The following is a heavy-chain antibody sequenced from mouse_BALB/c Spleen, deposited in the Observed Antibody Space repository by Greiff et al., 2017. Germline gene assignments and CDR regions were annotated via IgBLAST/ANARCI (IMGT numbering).Heavy chain of an antibody. V-gene: IGHV5-17*02. CDR2: ISSGSSTI. CDR1: GFTFSSFG. Sequence: EVKVVESGGGLVQPGGSRKLSCAASGFTFSSFGMHWVRQAPETGLEWVAYISSGSSTIYYADTVKGRFTISRDNPKNTLFLQMTSLRSEDTAMYYCAREGRGYLDYWGQGTTLTVSS. CDR3: AREGRGYLDY. J-gene: IGHJ2*01.